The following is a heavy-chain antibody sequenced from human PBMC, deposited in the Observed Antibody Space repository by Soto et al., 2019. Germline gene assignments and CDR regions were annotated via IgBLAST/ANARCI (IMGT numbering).Heavy chain of an antibody. Sequence: QVQLVESGGGLVKPGGSLRLSCAASGFTFSDYYMSWIRQAPGKGLEWVSYISSSSSYTNYADSVKGRFTISRDNAKNSLYLQMNSLRAEDTAVYYCARDGDLAPHFDSWGQGTLVTVSS. J-gene: IGHJ4*02. CDR2: ISSSSSYT. CDR3: ARDGDLAPHFDS. D-gene: IGHD7-27*01. CDR1: GFTFSDYY. V-gene: IGHV3-11*05.